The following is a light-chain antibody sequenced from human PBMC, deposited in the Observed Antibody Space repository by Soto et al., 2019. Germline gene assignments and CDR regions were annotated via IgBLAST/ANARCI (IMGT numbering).Light chain of an antibody. CDR2: GAS. V-gene: IGKV3-15*01. Sequence: EIVLAQSPGTLSLSTGERATLSCRPSQRISSTFVAWYQQKPGQAPRLLIYGASTRATGIPARFSGSGSGTEFTLTISSLQSEDFAVYHCQQYNNWPPFTFGPGTKVDIK. CDR1: QRISST. CDR3: QQYNNWPPFT. J-gene: IGKJ3*01.